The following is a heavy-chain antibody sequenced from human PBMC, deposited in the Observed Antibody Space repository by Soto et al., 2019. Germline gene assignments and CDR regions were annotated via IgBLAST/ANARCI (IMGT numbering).Heavy chain of an antibody. CDR3: ANSVLYNWKFSHYYGMDV. CDR1: GYTFTGYY. D-gene: IGHD1-20*01. Sequence: ASVKVSCKASGYTFTGYYMHWVRQAPGQGLEWMGWINPNSGGTNYAQKFQRRVTMTRDTSIRTAYMELSRLRSDDTAVYYCANSVLYNWKFSHYYGMDVWGQGTTVTVSS. CDR2: INPNSGGT. V-gene: IGHV1-2*02. J-gene: IGHJ6*02.